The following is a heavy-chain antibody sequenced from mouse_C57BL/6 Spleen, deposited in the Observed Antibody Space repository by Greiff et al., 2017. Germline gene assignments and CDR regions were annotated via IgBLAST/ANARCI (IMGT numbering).Heavy chain of an antibody. D-gene: IGHD2-2*01. CDR1: GYTFTSYW. CDR2: IDPSDSYT. V-gene: IGHV1-59*01. J-gene: IGHJ4*01. Sequence: QVQLQQPGAELVRPGTSVKLSCKASGYTFTSYWMHWVKQRPGQGLEWIGVIDPSDSYTNYNQKFKGKATLTVDTSSSTAYMQLSSLTSEDSAVYYCARSVKGAMDYWGQGTSVTVSS. CDR3: ARSVKGAMDY.